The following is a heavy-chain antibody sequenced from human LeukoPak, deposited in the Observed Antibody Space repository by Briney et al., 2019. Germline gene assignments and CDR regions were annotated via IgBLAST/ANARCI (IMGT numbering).Heavy chain of an antibody. D-gene: IGHD1-26*01. CDR1: GFAFGSRW. CDR3: TRDGSGSRIPFDY. V-gene: IGHV3-74*01. J-gene: IGHJ4*02. CDR2: IESDASNT. Sequence: QPGGSLRLSCAASGFAFGSRWMHWVRQAPGKGLVWVARIESDASNTRYADSVKGRFTISRDNANKTLYLQMNSLRAEDTAVYYCTRDGSGSRIPFDYWGQGTLVTVSS.